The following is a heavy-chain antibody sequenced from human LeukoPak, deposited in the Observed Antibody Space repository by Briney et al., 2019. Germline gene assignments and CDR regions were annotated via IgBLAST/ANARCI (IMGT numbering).Heavy chain of an antibody. D-gene: IGHD3-22*01. CDR3: AKDRPNYYGSNGHYYRRDGDY. V-gene: IGHV3-23*01. Sequence: PGGSLRLSCAASGFTFSTYAMSWVRQAPGKGLEWVSSITSSGESTYYAGSVKGQFTISRDNSKNTVCLQMNSLRAEDTAVYYCAKDRPNYYGSNGHYYRRDGDYWGQGTLVTVSS. CDR2: ITSSGEST. CDR1: GFTFSTYA. J-gene: IGHJ4*02.